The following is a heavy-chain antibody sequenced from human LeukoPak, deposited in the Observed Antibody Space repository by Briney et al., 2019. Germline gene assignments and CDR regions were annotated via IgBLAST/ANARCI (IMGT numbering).Heavy chain of an antibody. J-gene: IGHJ4*02. CDR2: IYYSGST. V-gene: IGHV4-59*01. CDR1: GGSISSYY. Sequence: SETLSLTCTVSGGSISSYYWSWIRQPPGKGLEWIGYIYYSGSTNYNPSLKSRVTISVDTSKSQFSLKLSSVTAADTAVYYCARYYYDSSGYYYDYWGQGTLVTVSS. D-gene: IGHD3-22*01. CDR3: ARYYYDSSGYYYDY.